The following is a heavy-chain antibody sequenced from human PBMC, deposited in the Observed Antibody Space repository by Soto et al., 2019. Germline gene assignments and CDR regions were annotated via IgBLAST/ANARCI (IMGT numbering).Heavy chain of an antibody. V-gene: IGHV1-18*01. CDR1: GYTFTSYG. CDR2: ISAYNGNT. Sequence: ASVKVSCKASGYTFTSYGISWVRQAPGQGLEWMGWISAYNGNTNYAQKLQGRVTMTTDTSTSTAYMELRSLRSDDTAVYYCARARTDYYYYYYGMDVWGQGTTVTVSS. D-gene: IGHD4-17*01. J-gene: IGHJ6*02. CDR3: ARARTDYYYYYYGMDV.